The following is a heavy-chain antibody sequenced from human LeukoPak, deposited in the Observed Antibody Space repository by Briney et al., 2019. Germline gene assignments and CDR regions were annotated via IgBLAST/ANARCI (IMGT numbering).Heavy chain of an antibody. Sequence: ASVKVSCKASGYTFTGYYMHWVRQAPGQGLEWMGWINPNSGGTNYAQKFQGRVTMTRDTSISTAYMELSRLRSEDTAMYYCARIGSSWYRWFDPWGQGTLVTVSS. CDR3: ARIGSSWYRWFDP. D-gene: IGHD6-13*01. CDR2: INPNSGGT. CDR1: GYTFTGYY. V-gene: IGHV1-2*02. J-gene: IGHJ5*02.